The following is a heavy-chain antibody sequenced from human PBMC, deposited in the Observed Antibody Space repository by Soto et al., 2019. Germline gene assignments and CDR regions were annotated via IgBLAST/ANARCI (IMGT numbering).Heavy chain of an antibody. V-gene: IGHV4-34*01. Sequence: SETLSLTCAVYGGSFSGYYWSWIGQPPGKGLEWIGEINHSGSTNYNPSLKSRVTISVDTSKNQFSLKLSSVTAADTAVYYCARATSITMIVVVTGPNYGMDVWGQGTTVTVSS. CDR3: ARATSITMIVVVTGPNYGMDV. D-gene: IGHD3-22*01. J-gene: IGHJ6*02. CDR2: INHSGST. CDR1: GGSFSGYY.